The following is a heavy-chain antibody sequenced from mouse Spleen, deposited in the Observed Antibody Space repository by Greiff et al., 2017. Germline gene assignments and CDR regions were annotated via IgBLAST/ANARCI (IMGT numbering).Heavy chain of an antibody. Sequence: EVHLVESGGGLVKPGGSLKLSCAASGFTFSSYAMSWVRQTPEKRLEWVATISDGGSYTYYPDNVKGRFTISRDNAKNNLYLQMSHLKSEDTAMYYCAREITVFDYWGQGTTLTVSS. CDR1: GFTFSSYA. J-gene: IGHJ2*01. CDR3: AREITVFDY. V-gene: IGHV5-4*01. CDR2: ISDGGSYT. D-gene: IGHD1-1*01.